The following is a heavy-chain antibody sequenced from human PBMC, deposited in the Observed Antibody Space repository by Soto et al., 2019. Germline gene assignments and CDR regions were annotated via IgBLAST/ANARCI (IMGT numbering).Heavy chain of an antibody. D-gene: IGHD3-10*01. Sequence: SETLSLTCTVSGGSISSGDYYWSWIRQPPGNGLECIGYIYYSGSTYYNPSLKRGVTISVDTSNTQFSLKLSSVTAADTAVYYCARYYYGSGSYQDYWGQGTLVTVSS. CDR3: ARYYYGSGSYQDY. V-gene: IGHV4-30-4*01. J-gene: IGHJ4*01. CDR2: IYYSGST. CDR1: GGSISSGDYY.